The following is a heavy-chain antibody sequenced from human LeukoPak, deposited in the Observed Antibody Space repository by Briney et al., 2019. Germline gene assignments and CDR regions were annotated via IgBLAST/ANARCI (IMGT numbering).Heavy chain of an antibody. CDR2: INHSGGT. J-gene: IGHJ5*02. D-gene: IGHD6-6*01. CDR3: ASLARGGNWFDP. V-gene: IGHV4-34*01. Sequence: SETLSLTCAVYGGSLIGYDWTWIRQPPGKGLEWIGEINHSGGTNYNPSLKSRVTISVDTSKNQFSLKLSSVTAADTAVYYCASLARGGNWFDPWGQGTLVTVSS. CDR1: GGSLIGYD.